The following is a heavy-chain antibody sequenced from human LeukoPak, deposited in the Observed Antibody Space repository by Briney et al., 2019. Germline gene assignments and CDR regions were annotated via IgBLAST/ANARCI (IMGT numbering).Heavy chain of an antibody. D-gene: IGHD6-19*01. V-gene: IGHV4-59*08. CDR1: GGSISNFY. J-gene: IGHJ5*02. Sequence: SETLSFTCTVSGGSISNFYWSWIRQPPGKGLEWIGYIFYSGSANYNPSLKSRVTISVDTSKNQFSLRLTSVTAADTAVYYCASGNGWYYPWGQGSLVTVSS. CDR2: IFYSGSA. CDR3: ASGNGWYYP.